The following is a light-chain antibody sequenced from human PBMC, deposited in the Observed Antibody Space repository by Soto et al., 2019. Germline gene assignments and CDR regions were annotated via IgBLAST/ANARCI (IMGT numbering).Light chain of an antibody. CDR3: QQSYSTPPT. CDR2: GAS. J-gene: IGKJ1*01. CDR1: QSISSY. V-gene: IGKV1-39*01. Sequence: DIQMTQSPSSLSASVGDRVTITCRARQSISSYLNWYQQKPGKAPKLLIYGASSLQSGVPSRFSGSGSGTDFTLTISSLQPEDFATYYCQQSYSTPPTFGQGTKV.